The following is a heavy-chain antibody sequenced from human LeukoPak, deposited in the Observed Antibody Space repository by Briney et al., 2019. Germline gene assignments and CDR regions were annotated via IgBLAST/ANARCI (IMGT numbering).Heavy chain of an antibody. J-gene: IGHJ6*03. V-gene: IGHV1-18*01. D-gene: IGHD1-26*01. CDR1: GYTFTNYG. CDR2: ISAYNGNT. CDR3: ATGNSSGYYYYYMDV. Sequence: ASVKVSCKASGYTFTNYGISWVRQAPGQGLECMGWISAYNGNTNYAQRFQGRVTMTTDTSASTAYMELSSLRSEDTAVYYCATGNSSGYYYYYMDVWGKGTTVTISS.